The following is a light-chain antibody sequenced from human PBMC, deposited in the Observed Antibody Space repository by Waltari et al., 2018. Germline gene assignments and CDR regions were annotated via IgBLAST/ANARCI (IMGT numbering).Light chain of an antibody. CDR3: QQYSYFST. CDR1: ESISTW. J-gene: IGKJ2*01. Sequence: DIQMTQSPSNLSTSVGDRATITCRASESISTWVAWYQQKPGQAPKLLIYRTSNLQSGVPPRFSGSGSGTEFTLTSRSLQPGDFATYFCQQYSYFSTFGQGTKLEIK. CDR2: RTS. V-gene: IGKV1-5*03.